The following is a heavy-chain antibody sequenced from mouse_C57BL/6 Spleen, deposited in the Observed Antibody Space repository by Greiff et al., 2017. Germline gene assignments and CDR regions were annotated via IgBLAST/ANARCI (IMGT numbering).Heavy chain of an antibody. Sequence: QVQLKQSGPGLVQPSQSLSITCPVSGFSLTSYGVHWVRQSPGKGLEWLGVIWSGGSTDYNAAFISRLSISKDNSKSQVFFKMNSLQADDTAIYYCASQAMVTTGFAYWGQGTLVTVSA. J-gene: IGHJ3*01. D-gene: IGHD2-2*01. CDR2: IWSGGST. CDR3: ASQAMVTTGFAY. CDR1: GFSLTSYG. V-gene: IGHV2-2*01.